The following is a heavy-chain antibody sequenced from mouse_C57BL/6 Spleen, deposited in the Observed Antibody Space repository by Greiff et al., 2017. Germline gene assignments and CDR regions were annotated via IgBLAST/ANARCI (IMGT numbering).Heavy chain of an antibody. J-gene: IGHJ3*01. CDR1: GYTFTSYW. CDR2: IDPSDSYT. CDR3: AREEGKASAWFAY. D-gene: IGHD6-1*01. Sequence: QVQLQQPGAELVMPGASVKLSCKASGYTFTSYWMHWVKQRPGQGLEWIGEIDPSDSYTNYNQKFKGQSTLTVDKSSSTAYMQLSSLTSEDSAVYYCAREEGKASAWFAYWGQGTLVTVSA. V-gene: IGHV1-69*01.